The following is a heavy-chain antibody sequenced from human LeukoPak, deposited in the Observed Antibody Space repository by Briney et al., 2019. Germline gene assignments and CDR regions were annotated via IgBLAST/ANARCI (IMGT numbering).Heavy chain of an antibody. D-gene: IGHD4-17*01. J-gene: IGHJ5*02. CDR1: GYTFTGYY. V-gene: IGHV1-2*02. Sequence: ASVCPSRKASGYTFTGYYIHCVRQAPGQGLEWMGWINPDSGGTNYAHNFQGRVTMTRDTSISTAYMELSRLRSDDTAVYYCARDYYGDYVNWFDGWGQGTLVTVSS. CDR3: ARDYYGDYVNWFDG. CDR2: INPDSGGT.